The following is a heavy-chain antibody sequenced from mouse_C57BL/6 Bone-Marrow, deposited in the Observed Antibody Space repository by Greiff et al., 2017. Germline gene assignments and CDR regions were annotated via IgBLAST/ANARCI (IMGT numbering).Heavy chain of an antibody. V-gene: IGHV3-6*01. CDR1: GYSITSGYY. Sequence: EVKLVESGPGLVKPSQSLSLTCSVTGYSITSGYYWNWIRQFPGNKLEWMGYISDDGSNNYNPSLKNRITITRDTSKNQFFLKLKSVTTEDTATYYCARGWLLYFDVWGTGTTVTVSS. CDR3: ARGWLLYFDV. CDR2: ISDDGSN. J-gene: IGHJ1*03. D-gene: IGHD2-3*01.